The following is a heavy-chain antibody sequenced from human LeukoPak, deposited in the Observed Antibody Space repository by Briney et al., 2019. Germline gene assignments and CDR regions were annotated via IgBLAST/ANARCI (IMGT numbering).Heavy chain of an antibody. J-gene: IGHJ4*02. CDR3: AREVVAATIDY. Sequence: SETLSLTRTVSGGSISSYYWSWIRQPPGKGLEWIGYIYYSGSTNYNPSLKSRVTISVDTSKNQFSLKLSSVTAADTAVYYCAREVVAATIDYWGQGTLVTVSS. CDR1: GGSISSYY. D-gene: IGHD2-15*01. CDR2: IYYSGST. V-gene: IGHV4-59*01.